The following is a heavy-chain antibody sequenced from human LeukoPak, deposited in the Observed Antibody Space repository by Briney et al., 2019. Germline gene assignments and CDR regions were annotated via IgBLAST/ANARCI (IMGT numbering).Heavy chain of an antibody. CDR3: ARGRRIVVLPGRGYFDL. V-gene: IGHV4-39*02. CDR1: GDSISSSSYY. J-gene: IGHJ2*01. Sequence: PSETLSLTCNVSGDSISSSSYYWSWIRVPPGKGLEWIGSIYYAGSTYYNPSLKGRVTLSVDTSTNHFSLNIKSVTAADTAMYYCARGRRIVVLPGRGYFDLWGRGTLVTVSS. D-gene: IGHD4/OR15-4a*01. CDR2: IYYAGST.